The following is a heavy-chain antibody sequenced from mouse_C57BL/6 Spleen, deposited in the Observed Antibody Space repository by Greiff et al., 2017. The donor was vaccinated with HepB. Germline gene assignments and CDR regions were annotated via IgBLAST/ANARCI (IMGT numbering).Heavy chain of an antibody. CDR3: ARSSSLYFDY. CDR2: ISSGGSYT. CDR1: GFTFSNYG. V-gene: IGHV5-6*01. D-gene: IGHD1-1*01. J-gene: IGHJ2*01. Sequence: EVKLQESGGDLVKPGGSLKLSCAASGFTFSNYGMSWVRQTPDKRLEWVATISSGGSYTYYPDSVKGRFTISRDNAKNTLYLQMSSLKSEDTAMYYCARSSSLYFDYWGQGTTLTVSS.